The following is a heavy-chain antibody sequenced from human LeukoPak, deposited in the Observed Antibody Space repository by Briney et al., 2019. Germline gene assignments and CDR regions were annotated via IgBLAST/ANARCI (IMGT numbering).Heavy chain of an antibody. CDR2: IKQDGSEK. CDR3: AKVAKYYYGPETYYFFEQ. D-gene: IGHD3-10*01. Sequence: GGSLRLSCAASGFTVSRNYMSWVRQAPGKGLEWVANIKQDGSEKYYVDSVKGRFTISRDYAKNSLYLQMNSLRVEDTAVYYCAKVAKYYYGPETYYFFEQWGQGTPVTASS. J-gene: IGHJ4*02. CDR1: GFTVSRNY. V-gene: IGHV3-7*01.